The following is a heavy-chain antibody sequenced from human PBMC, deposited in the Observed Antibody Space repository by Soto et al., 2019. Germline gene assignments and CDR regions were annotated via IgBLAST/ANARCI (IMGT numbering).Heavy chain of an antibody. V-gene: IGHV4-59*08. CDR3: AGIAVAGTVRDC. CDR2: IYYSGST. CDR1: GGSISSYY. D-gene: IGHD6-19*01. J-gene: IGHJ4*02. Sequence: SETLSLTCTVSGGSISSYYWSWIRQPPGKGLEWIGYIYYSGSTNYNPSLKSRVTISVDTSKNQFSLKLSTVTAADTAVYYCAGIAVAGTVRDCWGQGTLVTVSS.